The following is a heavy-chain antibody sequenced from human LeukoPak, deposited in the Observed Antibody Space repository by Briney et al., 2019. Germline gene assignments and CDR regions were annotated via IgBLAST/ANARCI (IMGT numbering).Heavy chain of an antibody. CDR1: GFTFSSYA. CDR2: ISGSGGST. V-gene: IGHV3-23*01. CDR3: AKSLPTMVRGVNHAFDI. Sequence: PGGSLRLSCAASGFTFSSYAMSWVRQAPGKGLESVSAISGSGGSTYYADSVKGRFTISRDNSKNTLYLQMNSLRAEDTAVYYCAKSLPTMVRGVNHAFDIWGQGTMVTVSS. J-gene: IGHJ3*02. D-gene: IGHD3-10*01.